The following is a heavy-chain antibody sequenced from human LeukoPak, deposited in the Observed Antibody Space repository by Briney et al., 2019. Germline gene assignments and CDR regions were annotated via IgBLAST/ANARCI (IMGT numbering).Heavy chain of an antibody. CDR2: IYYSGST. CDR3: ARHRGGRFSGSYCDY. J-gene: IGHJ4*02. CDR1: GGSISSYY. Sequence: SETLSLTCTVSGGSISSYYWSWIRQPPGKGLEWIGYIYYSGSTNYNPSLKSRVTISVDTSKNQSSLKLSSVTAADTAVYYCARHRGGRFSGSYCDYWGQGTLVTVSS. D-gene: IGHD1-26*01. V-gene: IGHV4-59*08.